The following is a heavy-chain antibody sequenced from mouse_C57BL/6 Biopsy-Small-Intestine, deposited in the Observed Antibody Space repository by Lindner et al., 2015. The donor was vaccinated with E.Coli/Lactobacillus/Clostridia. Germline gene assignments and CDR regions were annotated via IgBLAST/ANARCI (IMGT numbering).Heavy chain of an antibody. D-gene: IGHD1-1*01. Sequence: VQLQESGAELVKPGASVKISCKASGYAFSSYWMNWVKQRPGKGLEWIGQIYPGDGDTNYNSRFKGKATLTADKSSSTAYMQLSSQPSEDSAVYFCARGSATVPYWYFDVWGTGTTVTVSS. V-gene: IGHV1-80*01. CDR3: ARGSATVPYWYFDV. CDR2: IYPGDGDT. J-gene: IGHJ1*03. CDR1: GYAFSSYW.